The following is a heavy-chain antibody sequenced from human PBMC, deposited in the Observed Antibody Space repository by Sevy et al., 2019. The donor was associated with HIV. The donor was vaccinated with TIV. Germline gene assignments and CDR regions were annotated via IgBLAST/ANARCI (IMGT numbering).Heavy chain of an antibody. Sequence: ASVKVSCKASGYTFDSHDINWIRQAPGQGLEWMGWMNPNSGNTGYAQRFQGRVTMTRTTSTSTAYMELSGLGSEDTALYYCARGLSYFYAKRGYLVNWYLDVWGRGTLVTVSS. V-gene: IGHV1-8*01. CDR3: ARGLSYFYAKRGYLVNWYLDV. J-gene: IGHJ2*01. CDR2: MNPNSGNT. CDR1: GYTFDSHD. D-gene: IGHD3-22*01.